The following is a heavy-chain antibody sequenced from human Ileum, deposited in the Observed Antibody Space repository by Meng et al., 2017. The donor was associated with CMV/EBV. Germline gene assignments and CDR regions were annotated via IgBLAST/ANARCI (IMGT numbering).Heavy chain of an antibody. J-gene: IGHJ4*02. V-gene: IGHV3-74*01. CDR2: IDSDESDT. Sequence: SFSNYWMRWGSQAPRKGLVWVARIDSDESDTSDDSKTRYADSVKGRFIISRANAKNTLHLQMHSLRADDTAVYYCIRSTASGTDYWEWGQGTLVTVSS. CDR3: IRSTASGTDYWE. D-gene: IGHD3-10*01. CDR1: SFSNYW.